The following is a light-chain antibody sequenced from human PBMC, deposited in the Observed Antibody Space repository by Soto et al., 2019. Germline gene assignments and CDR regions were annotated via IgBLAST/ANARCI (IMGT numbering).Light chain of an antibody. CDR2: NTT. V-gene: IGLV8-61*01. CDR3: QSYDSSLSGSV. Sequence: QTVVTQEPSFSVSPGGTVILTCGLTSGSVSTSYYPSWYQQSPGLAPRTLIYNTTTRSSGVPDRFSGSKSGTSASLAITGLQAEDEADYYCQSYDSSLSGSVFGGGTKVTVL. CDR1: SGSVSTSYY. J-gene: IGLJ3*02.